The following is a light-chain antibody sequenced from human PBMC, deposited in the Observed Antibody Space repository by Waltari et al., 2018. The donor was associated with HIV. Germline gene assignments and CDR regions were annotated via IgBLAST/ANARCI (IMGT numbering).Light chain of an antibody. CDR3: AAWDDSLLV. CDR2: RNN. CDR1: SSNIGSNY. V-gene: IGLV1-47*01. J-gene: IGLJ2*01. Sequence: QSVLTQPPSASGTPGQRVTISCSGSSSNIGSNYVYWYQQLPGTAPKLLIYRNNQRPSGVSDRFSGSKSGTAASLAISGLRSEDEADYYCAAWDDSLLVFGGGTKLTVL.